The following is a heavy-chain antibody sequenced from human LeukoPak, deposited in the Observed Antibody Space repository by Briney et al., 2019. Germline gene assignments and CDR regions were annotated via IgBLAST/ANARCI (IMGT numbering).Heavy chain of an antibody. J-gene: IGHJ4*02. V-gene: IGHV1-8*01. Sequence: GASVKVSCKASGYTFTSYDINWVRQATGQGLEWMGWMNPNSGNTGYAQKFQGRVTMTRSTSINTAYMELNSLTSEDTAVYYCARSIVGARRRIDYWGQGSLVTVSS. CDR3: ARSIVGARRRIDY. CDR1: GYTFTSYD. D-gene: IGHD1-26*01. CDR2: MNPNSGNT.